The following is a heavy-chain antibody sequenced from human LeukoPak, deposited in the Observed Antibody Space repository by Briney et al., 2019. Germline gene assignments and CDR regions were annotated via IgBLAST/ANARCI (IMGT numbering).Heavy chain of an antibody. CDR3: ASAAATKNYYYYMDV. CDR1: GYTFTSYD. V-gene: IGHV1-8*01. J-gene: IGHJ6*03. CDR2: MNPNSGNT. D-gene: IGHD2-15*01. Sequence: ASVKVSCKASGYTFTSYDINWVRQATGQGLEWMGRMNPNSGNTGYAQKFQGRVTMTRNTSISTAYMELSSLRSEDTAVYYCASAAATKNYYYYMDVWGKGTTVTVSS.